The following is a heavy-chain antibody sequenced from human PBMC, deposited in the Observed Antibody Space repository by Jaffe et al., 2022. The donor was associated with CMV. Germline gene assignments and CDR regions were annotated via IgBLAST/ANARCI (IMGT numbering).Heavy chain of an antibody. Sequence: VQLVESGGGLIQPGGSLRLSCAASGFTVSSYYMIWVRQAPGEGLEWVSTINSAGSTYYADSVKGRFTISRDNSKNTVYLQMHSLRAEDTAIYSCARSSGDFYDSRARHFDYWGQGTLVTVSS. D-gene: IGHD3-22*01. CDR3: ARSSGDFYDSRARHFDY. J-gene: IGHJ4*02. CDR2: INSAGST. V-gene: IGHV3-53*01. CDR1: GFTVSSYY.